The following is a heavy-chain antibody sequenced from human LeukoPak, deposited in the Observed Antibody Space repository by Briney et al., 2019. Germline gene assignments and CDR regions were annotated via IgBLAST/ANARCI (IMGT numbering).Heavy chain of an antibody. CDR3: AREAGATDY. CDR1: GFTFSSYA. V-gene: IGHV3-23*01. Sequence: PGGSLRLSCAASGFTFSSYAMSWVRQAPGKGLEWVSDISGSGGSTYYADSVKVRFTISRDNSKNMLYLQMNSLRADDTAVYYCAREAGATDYWGQGTLVTVSS. J-gene: IGHJ4*02. D-gene: IGHD1-26*01. CDR2: ISGSGGST.